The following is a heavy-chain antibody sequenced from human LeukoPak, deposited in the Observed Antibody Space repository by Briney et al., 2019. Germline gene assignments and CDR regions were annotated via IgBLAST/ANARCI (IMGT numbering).Heavy chain of an antibody. D-gene: IGHD1-14*01. CDR1: GYTFTSYG. V-gene: IGHV1-18*01. CDR2: ISPYNGNT. J-gene: IGHJ5*02. CDR3: ARVIRTTPRDNWVDP. Sequence: ASVKVSCKASGYTFTSYGISWVRQAPGQGLEWMGWISPYNGNTNYAQTLQGRITMTTDTSTSTAYMELRSLRSDDTAVYYCARVIRTTPRDNWVDPWGEGTMVTVSS.